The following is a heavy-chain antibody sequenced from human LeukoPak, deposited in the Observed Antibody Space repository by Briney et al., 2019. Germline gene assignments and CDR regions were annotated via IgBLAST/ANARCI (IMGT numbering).Heavy chain of an antibody. D-gene: IGHD3-10*01. Sequence: ASVKVPCKASGYTFTGYYMHWVRQAPGQGLEWMGWINPNSGGTNYAQKFQGRVTMTRDTSISTAYMELSRLRSDDTAVYYCARDLSPYYGSGTAYDYWGQGTLVTVSS. J-gene: IGHJ4*02. CDR2: INPNSGGT. V-gene: IGHV1-2*02. CDR3: ARDLSPYYGSGTAYDY. CDR1: GYTFTGYY.